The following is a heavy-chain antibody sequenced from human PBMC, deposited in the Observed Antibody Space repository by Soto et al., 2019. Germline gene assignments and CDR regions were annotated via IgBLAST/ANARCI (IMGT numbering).Heavy chain of an antibody. Sequence: SETLSLTCTVSGGSISSYYWSWIRQPPGKGLEWIGYIYYSGSTNYNPSLKSRVTISVDTSKNQFSLKLSSVTAADTAVYYCARENYEGAFDIWGKGTMVTVSS. J-gene: IGHJ3*02. CDR2: IYYSGST. V-gene: IGHV4-59*01. CDR1: GGSISSYY. CDR3: ARENYEGAFDI. D-gene: IGHD3-22*01.